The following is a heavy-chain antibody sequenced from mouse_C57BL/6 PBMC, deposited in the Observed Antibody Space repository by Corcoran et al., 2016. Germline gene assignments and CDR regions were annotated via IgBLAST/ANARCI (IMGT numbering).Heavy chain of an antibody. CDR1: GYTFTSYG. CDR2: IYPRSGNT. J-gene: IGHJ4*01. Sequence: QVQLQQSGAELARPGASVKLSCKASGYTFTSYGISWVKQRTGQGLEWIGEIYPRSGNTYYNEKFKGKATLTADKSSSTAYMELRSLTSEESVVYFCSRPLSYYYAMDYWGQGTSVTVSS. V-gene: IGHV1-81*01. CDR3: SRPLSYYYAMDY.